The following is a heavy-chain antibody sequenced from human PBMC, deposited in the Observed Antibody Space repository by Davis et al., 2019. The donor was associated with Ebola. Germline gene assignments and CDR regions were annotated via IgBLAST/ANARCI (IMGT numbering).Heavy chain of an antibody. CDR1: GGSFSSHS. J-gene: IGHJ4*02. CDR3: ARDFDGGNYYFDY. Sequence: SVKVSCKTSGGSFSSHSIRWVRQAPRQGLEWMGGIIPISDSPHYAQKFQGRITMTADTSTSTAYMELSRLRSEDTATYYCARDFDGGNYYFDYWGQGTPVTVSS. CDR2: IIPISDSP. V-gene: IGHV1-69*10. D-gene: IGHD3-9*01.